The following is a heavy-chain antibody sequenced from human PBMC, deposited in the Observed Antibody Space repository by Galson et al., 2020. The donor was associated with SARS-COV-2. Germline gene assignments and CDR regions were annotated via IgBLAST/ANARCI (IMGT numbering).Heavy chain of an antibody. CDR1: GFSLSSYW. J-gene: IGHJ4*02. D-gene: IGHD6-19*01. Sequence: HSGGSLRLSCAASGFSLSSYWMSWVRQAPGKGLEWVANIKQDGSEKYYVDSVKGRFTISRDNVKNSLFLQMNSLRAEDTAVYYCTATNVAVAGYFWGQGTLVTVPS. CDR3: TATNVAVAGYF. CDR2: IKQDGSEK. V-gene: IGHV3-7*01.